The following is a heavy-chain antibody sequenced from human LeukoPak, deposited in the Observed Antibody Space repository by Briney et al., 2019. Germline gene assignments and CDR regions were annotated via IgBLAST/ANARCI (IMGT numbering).Heavy chain of an antibody. D-gene: IGHD2-15*01. V-gene: IGHV4-34*01. CDR3: ARGKVVAAAYFDY. CDR2: INHSGST. CDR1: GGSFSGYY. Sequence: PSETLSLTCAVYGGSFSGYYWSWIRQPPGKGLEWIGEINHSGSTNYNPSLKSRVTISVDTSKNQFSPKLSSVTAADTAVYYCARGKVVAAAYFDYWGQGTLVTVSS. J-gene: IGHJ4*02.